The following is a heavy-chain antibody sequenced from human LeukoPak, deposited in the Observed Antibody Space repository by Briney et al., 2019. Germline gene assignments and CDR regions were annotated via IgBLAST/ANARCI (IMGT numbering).Heavy chain of an antibody. Sequence: GESLKIFCKGSGYSFTNSWIGWVRQMPGKGLELMGIINPADSERRYSPSFQGQVTISVDKSISTAYLQWSSLKASDTAMYYCSRQGCTTTSCHTIESWGQGTLVTVSS. CDR3: SRQGCTTTSCHTIES. V-gene: IGHV5-51*01. CDR2: INPADSER. CDR1: GYSFTNSW. J-gene: IGHJ4*02. D-gene: IGHD2-2*02.